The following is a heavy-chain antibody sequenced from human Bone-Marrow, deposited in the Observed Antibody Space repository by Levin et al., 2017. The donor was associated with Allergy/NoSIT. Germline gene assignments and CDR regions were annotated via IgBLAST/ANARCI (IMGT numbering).Heavy chain of an antibody. V-gene: IGHV3-9*01. Sequence: GGSLRLSCGASGFTFDDYAMHWVRQAPGKGLEWISGISYNGDATGYADSVKGRFTISRDNAKNSLYLEMNSLRAEDTALYYCAALDYGDYNGNPNFDSWGQGTLVTVSS. CDR3: AALDYGDYNGNPNFDS. D-gene: IGHD4-17*01. CDR1: GFTFDDYA. J-gene: IGHJ4*02. CDR2: ISYNGDAT.